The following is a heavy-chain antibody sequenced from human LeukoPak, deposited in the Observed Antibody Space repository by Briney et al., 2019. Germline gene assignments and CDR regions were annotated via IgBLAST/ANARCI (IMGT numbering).Heavy chain of an antibody. Sequence: PGGSLRLSCAASGFTFSNAWMSWVRQAPGKGLEWVGRIKSKSDGGTTDYAAPVKGRFTISRDDSKNTLYLQMNSLKTEDTAVYYCTTSGVTMIEVVPKEFDYWGQGTLVTVSS. D-gene: IGHD3-22*01. CDR2: IKSKSDGGTT. J-gene: IGHJ4*02. V-gene: IGHV3-15*01. CDR3: TTSGVTMIEVVPKEFDY. CDR1: GFTFSNAW.